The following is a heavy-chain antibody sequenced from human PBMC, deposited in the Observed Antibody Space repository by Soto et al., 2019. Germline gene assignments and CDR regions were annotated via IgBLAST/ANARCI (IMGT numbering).Heavy chain of an antibody. Sequence: EVQLVESGGGLVKPGGSLRLSCAASGFTFSSYSMNWVRQAPGKGLEWVSSISSSSSYIYYADSVKGRFTISRDNAKNSLYLQMNSLRAEDTAVYYCARGNPPPFVDTAMEDYYYYGMDVWGQGTTVTVSS. J-gene: IGHJ6*02. V-gene: IGHV3-21*01. CDR1: GFTFSSYS. CDR3: ARGNPPPFVDTAMEDYYYYGMDV. D-gene: IGHD5-18*01. CDR2: ISSSSSYI.